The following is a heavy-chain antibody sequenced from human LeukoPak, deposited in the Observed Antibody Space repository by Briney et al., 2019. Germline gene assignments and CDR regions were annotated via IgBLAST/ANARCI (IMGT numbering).Heavy chain of an antibody. D-gene: IGHD4-17*01. Sequence: GGSLRLSCTASGFSFSAYAMMWVRQARGKGPEWVSAIRGSGVNTYYADSVKGRFTISRDNSKYTLFLQMNSLRAEDTAVYYCARDPNGDYIGAFDMWGPGTMVTVSS. CDR1: GFSFSAYA. CDR2: IRGSGVNT. V-gene: IGHV3-23*01. J-gene: IGHJ3*02. CDR3: ARDPNGDYIGAFDM.